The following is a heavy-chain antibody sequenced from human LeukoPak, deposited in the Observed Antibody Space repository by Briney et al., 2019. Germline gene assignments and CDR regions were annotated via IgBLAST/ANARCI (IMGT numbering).Heavy chain of an antibody. D-gene: IGHD7-27*01. Sequence: GGSLRLSCAASGFTVSSNYMSWVRQAPGKGLEWVSVIYSGGSTYYADSVKGRFTISRDNSKNTLYLQMNSLRAEDTAVYYCARGNRGNWGSEYVDYWGQGTLVTVSS. CDR1: GFTVSSNY. J-gene: IGHJ4*02. V-gene: IGHV3-53*01. CDR3: ARGNRGNWGSEYVDY. CDR2: IYSGGST.